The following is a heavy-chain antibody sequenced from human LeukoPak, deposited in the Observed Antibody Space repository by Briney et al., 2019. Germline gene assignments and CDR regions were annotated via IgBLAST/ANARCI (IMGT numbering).Heavy chain of an antibody. V-gene: IGHV3-30*04. CDR3: ARAQFETLLRGVIIASVYYFDY. J-gene: IGHJ4*02. CDR2: ISSDGTNK. Sequence: PGRSLRLSCAASGFTFSSYAMYWARQAPGKGLEWVAVISSDGTNKYYPDSVKGRFTISRDNSKNTLYLQMNSLRAEDTAVYYCARAQFETLLRGVIIASVYYFDYWGQGTLVTVSS. D-gene: IGHD3-10*01. CDR1: GFTFSSYA.